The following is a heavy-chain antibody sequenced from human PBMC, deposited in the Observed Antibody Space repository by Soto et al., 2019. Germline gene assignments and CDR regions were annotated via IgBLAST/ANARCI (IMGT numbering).Heavy chain of an antibody. J-gene: IGHJ6*02. CDR2: ISYEGSKK. CDR1: GFTFSDYG. D-gene: IGHD5-12*01. Sequence: QVQLVESGGGVVQPGRSLRLSCAASGFTFSDYGMHWVRQAPGKGLEWVAVISYEGSKKYYADSVKGRFTISRDNSKNTLYLQMNSLRAEDTAVYYCAKDHWAGYSGYAILNDMDVWGQGTTVTVSS. CDR3: AKDHWAGYSGYAILNDMDV. V-gene: IGHV3-30*18.